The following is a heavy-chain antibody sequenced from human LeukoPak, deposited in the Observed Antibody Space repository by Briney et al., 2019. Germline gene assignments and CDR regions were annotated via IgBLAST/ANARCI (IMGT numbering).Heavy chain of an antibody. CDR3: ARVRSGSYFFDY. J-gene: IGHJ4*02. CDR2: ISSSSSYI. CDR1: GFTFSSYS. Sequence: PGGSLRLSCAASGFTFSSYSMNWVRQAPGKGLEWVSSISSSSSYIYYADSVKGRFTISRDNAKNSLFLQMNSLRAEDTAVSYFARVRSGSYFFDYGAREPWSPSPQ. D-gene: IGHD1-26*01. V-gene: IGHV3-21*01.